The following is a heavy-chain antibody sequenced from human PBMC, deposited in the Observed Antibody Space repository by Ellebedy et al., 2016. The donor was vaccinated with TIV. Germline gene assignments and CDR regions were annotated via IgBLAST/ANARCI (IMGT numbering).Heavy chain of an antibody. CDR1: GFTFSNYA. CDR2: ISGSGEYT. V-gene: IGHV3-23*01. J-gene: IGHJ4*02. Sequence: GGSLRLSCAASGFTFSNYAMSWVRRSPGKGLDWVSLISGSGEYTYYADSVKGRLTISRDNSKNTLYLQMNSLRAEDTALYYCAKDREVVASRDYFDYWGQGTLVTVSS. CDR3: AKDREVVASRDYFDY. D-gene: IGHD2-15*01.